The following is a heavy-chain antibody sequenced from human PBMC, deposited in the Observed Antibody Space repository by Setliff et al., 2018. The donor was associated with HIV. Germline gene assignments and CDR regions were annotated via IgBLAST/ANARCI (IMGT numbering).Heavy chain of an antibody. Sequence: GESLKISCAASGFAFGSFAMSWIRQAPGKALEWVSSITDDGLSTFYAGSVRGRFTLSRDNSRNTLFLQMNSLRGEDTALYYCALGGLSSGWGVSWGQGTLVTVS. D-gene: IGHD6-19*01. CDR2: ITDDGLST. V-gene: IGHV3-23*01. CDR3: ALGGLSSGWGVS. J-gene: IGHJ5*02. CDR1: GFAFGSFA.